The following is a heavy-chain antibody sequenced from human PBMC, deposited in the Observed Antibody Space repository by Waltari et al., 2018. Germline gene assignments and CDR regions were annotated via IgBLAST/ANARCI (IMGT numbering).Heavy chain of an antibody. J-gene: IGHJ3*02. CDR2: IKQDGSEK. D-gene: IGHD2-2*01. CDR3: ARIDCSSTSCYAGYAFDI. CDR1: GFTFSSYW. Sequence: EVQLVESGGGLVQPGGSPRLSCAASGFTFSSYWMSWVRQAPGKGLEWVANIKQDGSEKYYVDSVKGRFTISRDNAKNSLYLQMNSLRAEDTAVYYCARIDCSSTSCYAGYAFDIWGQGTMVTVSS. V-gene: IGHV3-7*01.